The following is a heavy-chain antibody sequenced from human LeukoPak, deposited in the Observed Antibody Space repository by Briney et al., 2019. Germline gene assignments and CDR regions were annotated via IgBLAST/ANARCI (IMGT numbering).Heavy chain of an antibody. V-gene: IGHV4-59*04. CDR1: GGSISNYY. Sequence: SETLSLTCTVSGGSISNYYWSWIRQPPGKGLEWIGYIYYSGRTDYSPSLKSRVTMSVDTSKNQFSLKLSSVTAADTAVYYCARLLYTSGWTDYWGQGTLVTVSS. CDR2: IYYSGRT. CDR3: ARLLYTSGWTDY. D-gene: IGHD6-19*01. J-gene: IGHJ4*02.